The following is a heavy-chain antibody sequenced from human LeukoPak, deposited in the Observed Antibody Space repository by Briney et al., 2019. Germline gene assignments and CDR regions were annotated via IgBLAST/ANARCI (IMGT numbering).Heavy chain of an antibody. J-gene: IGHJ4*02. CDR3: ARRALQWELLDY. CDR2: IYPGDSDT. Sequence: GESLKISCMGSGYSFTNYWIGWVRQMPGKGLEWMGIIYPGDSDTRYSPSFEVQVTISVDRSISTAYLQWSSLKASDTAMYYCARRALQWELLDYWGQGTLVTVSS. CDR1: GYSFTNYW. D-gene: IGHD1-26*01. V-gene: IGHV5-51*01.